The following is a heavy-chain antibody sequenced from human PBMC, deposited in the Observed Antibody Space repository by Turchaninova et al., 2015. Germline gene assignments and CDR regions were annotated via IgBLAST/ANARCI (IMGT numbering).Heavy chain of an antibody. D-gene: IGHD5-24*01. J-gene: IGHJ4*02. V-gene: IGHV4-30-4*01. CDR2: IYYSGST. Sequence: QVQLQESGPGLVKPSQTLSLTCPFPCDSINSGDYYWRWIRQPPGKGLEWIGYIYYSGSTYYNPSLKSRVSISVNTSKNQFSLKLTSVTAADTAVYYCARVRRADDRDAYKENFDYWGQGTLVTVSS. CDR1: CDSINSGDYY. CDR3: ARVRRADDRDAYKENFDY.